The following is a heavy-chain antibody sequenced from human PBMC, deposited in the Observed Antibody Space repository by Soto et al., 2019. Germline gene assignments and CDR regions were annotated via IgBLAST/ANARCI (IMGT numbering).Heavy chain of an antibody. Sequence: QVQLMQSGAEVKKPGASVKVSCKASGDTFTDYYIHWVRQAPGQGLEWMGTVNPSGGHTTYAQHFLGRVTMTRDTSTSTLYMALTSLTSDDTAIYYCARGGHVVVVTAALDYWGQGTLVTVAS. CDR2: VNPSGGHT. CDR3: ARGGHVVVVTAALDY. J-gene: IGHJ4*02. D-gene: IGHD2-21*02. CDR1: GDTFTDYY. V-gene: IGHV1-46*01.